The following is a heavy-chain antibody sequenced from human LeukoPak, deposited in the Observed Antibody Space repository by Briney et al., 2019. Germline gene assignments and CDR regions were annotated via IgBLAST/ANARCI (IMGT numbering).Heavy chain of an antibody. V-gene: IGHV5-51*01. CDR1: GYTFTSYW. CDR2: IYPGDSDT. D-gene: IGHD3-22*01. Sequence: GESLKISCKGSGYTFTSYWIGWVRQMPGKGLEWMGIIYPGDSDTRYSPSFQGQVTISADKSISTAYLQWSSLKASDTAMYFCARSDYYDRRSYPDYWGQGTLVIVPS. CDR3: ARSDYYDRRSYPDY. J-gene: IGHJ4*02.